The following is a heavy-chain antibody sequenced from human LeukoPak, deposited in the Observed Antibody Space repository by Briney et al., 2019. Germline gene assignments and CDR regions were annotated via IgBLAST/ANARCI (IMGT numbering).Heavy chain of an antibody. V-gene: IGHV4-59*01. D-gene: IGHD3-10*01. Sequence: SETLSLTCTVSGGSINSYYGSGIRQPPGKGLEWIGYIYYSGSTNYNPSLKSRVTISVDTSKNQSSLKLSSVTAADTAVYYCARGNVWFGEFLNWFDPWGQGTLVTVSS. CDR3: ARGNVWFGEFLNWFDP. CDR2: IYYSGST. CDR1: GGSINSYY. J-gene: IGHJ5*02.